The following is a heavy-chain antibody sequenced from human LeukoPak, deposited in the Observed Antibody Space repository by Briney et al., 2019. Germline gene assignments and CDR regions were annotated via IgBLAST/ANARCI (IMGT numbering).Heavy chain of an antibody. D-gene: IGHD3-3*01. Sequence: SVKVSCKASGGTFSSYAISWVRQAPGQGLEWMGRIIPIFGTANYAQKFQGRVTITTDESTTTAYMELSSLRSDDTAVYYCARGSYYDFWSGYYTSDYWGQGTLVTVSS. CDR1: GGTFSSYA. CDR2: IIPIFGTA. V-gene: IGHV1-69*05. J-gene: IGHJ4*02. CDR3: ARGSYYDFWSGYYTSDY.